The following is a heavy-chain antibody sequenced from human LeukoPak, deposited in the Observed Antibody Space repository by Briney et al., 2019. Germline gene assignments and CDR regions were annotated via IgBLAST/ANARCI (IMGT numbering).Heavy chain of an antibody. CDR1: GLTFSSYA. Sequence: GGSLRLSCSATGLTFSSYAMHWVRQAPGKGLEHVSGISGNGGSTDYADSVKGRFTISRDNSKDTLYLQMSSLRTEDTAVYYCVRAIGYFDLWGRGTLVTVSS. J-gene: IGHJ2*01. V-gene: IGHV3-64D*06. CDR2: ISGNGGST. CDR3: VRAIGYFDL.